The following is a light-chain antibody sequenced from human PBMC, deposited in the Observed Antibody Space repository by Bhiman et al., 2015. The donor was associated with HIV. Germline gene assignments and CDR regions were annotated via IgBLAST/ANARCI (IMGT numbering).Light chain of an antibody. CDR1: SSDVGGYNY. CDR2: DVS. CDR3: SSYTSSNSYV. V-gene: IGLV2-14*03. J-gene: IGLJ1*01. Sequence: QPASVSGSPGQSITISCTGTSSDVGGYNYVSWYQQHPGKAPKLLIYDVSNRPSGVSNRFSGSKSGNTASLTISGLQAEDEADYYCSSYTSSNSYVFGTGTKVTVL.